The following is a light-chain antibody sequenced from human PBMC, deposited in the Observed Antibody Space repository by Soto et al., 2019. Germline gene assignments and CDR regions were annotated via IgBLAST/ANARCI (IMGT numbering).Light chain of an antibody. CDR3: QTWGTGRGV. CDR1: SGHSSYA. V-gene: IGLV4-69*01. CDR2: LNSDGSH. J-gene: IGLJ3*02. Sequence: QPVLTQSPSASASLGASVKLTCTLSSGHSSYAIAWHQQQPEKGPRYLMKLNSDGSHSKGDGIPDRFSGSISGAERYLTISSLQSEDEADYYCQTWGTGRGVFGGGTKLTVL.